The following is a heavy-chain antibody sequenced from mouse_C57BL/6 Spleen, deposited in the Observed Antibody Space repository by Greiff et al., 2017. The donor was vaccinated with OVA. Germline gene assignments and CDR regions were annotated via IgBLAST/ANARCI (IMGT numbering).Heavy chain of an antibody. J-gene: IGHJ4*01. D-gene: IGHD3-2*02. CDR2: ISSGSSTI. CDR1: GFTFSDYG. Sequence: VQLVESGGGLVKPGGSLKLSCAASGFTFSDYGMHWVRQAPEKGLEWVAYISSGSSTIYYAETVKGRFTISRDNAKNTPFLQLTSLRSEDTAMYYCASANSSGSLDYWGQGTSVTVSS. V-gene: IGHV5-17*01. CDR3: ASANSSGSLDY.